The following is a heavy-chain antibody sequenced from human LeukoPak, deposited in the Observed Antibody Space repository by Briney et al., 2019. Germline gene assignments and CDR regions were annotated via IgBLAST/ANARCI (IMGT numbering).Heavy chain of an antibody. Sequence: SETLSLTFTVSGGSISSYYWSWIRQPPGKGLEWIGYIYYSGSTNYNPSLKSRVTISVDTSKNQFSLKLSSVTAADTAVYYCARDIYGDYTFDYWGQGTLVTVSS. D-gene: IGHD4-17*01. CDR3: ARDIYGDYTFDY. V-gene: IGHV4-59*01. CDR2: IYYSGST. J-gene: IGHJ4*02. CDR1: GGSISSYY.